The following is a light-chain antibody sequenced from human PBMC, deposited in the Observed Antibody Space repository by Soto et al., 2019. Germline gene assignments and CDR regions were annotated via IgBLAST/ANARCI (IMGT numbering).Light chain of an antibody. Sequence: DIQMTQSPSTLSASVGDRVTITCRASQSISDWLAWYQQIPGRAPKLLIYDASTLTRGVPSRFSGSGSGTEFILTISSLQPDDSATYYCQEYKSATFGQGTKLQIK. CDR2: DAS. J-gene: IGKJ2*01. CDR3: QEYKSAT. V-gene: IGKV1-5*01. CDR1: QSISDW.